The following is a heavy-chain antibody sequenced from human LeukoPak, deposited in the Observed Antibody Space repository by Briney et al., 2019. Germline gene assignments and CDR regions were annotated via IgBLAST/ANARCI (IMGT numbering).Heavy chain of an antibody. D-gene: IGHD5-12*01. V-gene: IGHV4-4*07. CDR2: IYTSGST. CDR3: ARTWTTMVATYYFDY. J-gene: IGHJ4*02. Sequence: SETLSLTCTVSGGSISSYYWSWIRQPAGKGLEWIGRIYTSGSTNYNPFLKSRVTISVDTSKNQFSLKLSSVTAADTAVYYCARTWTTMVATYYFDYWGQGTLVTVSS. CDR1: GGSISSYY.